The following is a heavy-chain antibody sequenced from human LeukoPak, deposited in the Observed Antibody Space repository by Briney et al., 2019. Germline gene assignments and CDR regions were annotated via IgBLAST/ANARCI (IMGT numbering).Heavy chain of an antibody. CDR2: IYYSGST. V-gene: IGHV4-59*01. CDR3: ARTTPARDWTYYFYS. D-gene: IGHD3/OR15-3a*01. Sequence: SQTLSLTCTVSGRSISSYYWSWIRQPPGKGLEWNGYIYYSGSTNYNTSLKSRVTISVDPSKNQFSLKLSSVTAADTAVYYCARTTPARDWTYYFYSWGQGNLVTVSS. CDR1: GRSISSYY. J-gene: IGHJ4*02.